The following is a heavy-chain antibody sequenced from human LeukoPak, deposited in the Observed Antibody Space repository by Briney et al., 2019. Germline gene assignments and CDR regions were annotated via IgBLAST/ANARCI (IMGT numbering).Heavy chain of an antibody. Sequence: GGSLRLSCAASGFTFSNSGMSWVRQAPGKGLEWVSAITGGGDNTYYADSVKGRFTISRDNSKNTLYLQMSSLRAEDTAVYYCAKMGGYFDYWGQGTLVTVSS. CDR1: GFTFSNSG. CDR3: AKMGGYFDY. V-gene: IGHV3-23*01. J-gene: IGHJ4*02. D-gene: IGHD3-16*01. CDR2: ITGGGDNT.